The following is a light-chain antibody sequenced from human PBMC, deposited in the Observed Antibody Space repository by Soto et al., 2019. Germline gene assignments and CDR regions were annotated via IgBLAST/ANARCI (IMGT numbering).Light chain of an antibody. V-gene: IGKV3-20*01. CDR1: QSVSTN. CDR3: QQYASSPWT. Sequence: EIVMTQSPATLSVSPGERATLSCRASQSVSTNLAWYPQKPAQAPRLLIPGASTRATGVPDRISGSGSGTDFALTIIRLEAEDFAVDYCQQYASSPWTFGQGTKVDIK. CDR2: GAS. J-gene: IGKJ1*01.